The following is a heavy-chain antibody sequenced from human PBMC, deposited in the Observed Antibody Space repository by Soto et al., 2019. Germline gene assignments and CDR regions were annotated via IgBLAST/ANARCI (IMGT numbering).Heavy chain of an antibody. Sequence: SKTLSLTCTVSGGSVSTGSYDWSWIRQPPGKGLEWIGKIFFTGSAHYNPSLRNRVTMSVDTSKDQFSLTLTSVTAADTAVYYCERAGHGMDVWGQGTTVTVSS. CDR3: ERAGHGMDV. J-gene: IGHJ6*02. CDR1: GGSVSTGSYD. CDR2: IFFTGSA. D-gene: IGHD7-27*01. V-gene: IGHV4-61*01.